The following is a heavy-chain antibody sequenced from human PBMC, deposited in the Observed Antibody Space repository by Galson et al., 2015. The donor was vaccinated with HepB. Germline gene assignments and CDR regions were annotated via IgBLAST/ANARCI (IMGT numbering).Heavy chain of an antibody. Sequence: SVKVSCKASGGTFNKHPISWVRQAPGQGLEWMGRIVPFVGVANYAQKFQGRVTITADKVTNTAYMELSSLRSEDTALYYCARDWHTVVVTAIRNWFDPWGQGTLVTVSS. CDR3: ARDWHTVVVTAIRNWFDP. CDR1: GGTFNKHP. J-gene: IGHJ5*02. D-gene: IGHD2-21*02. V-gene: IGHV1-69*04. CDR2: IVPFVGVA.